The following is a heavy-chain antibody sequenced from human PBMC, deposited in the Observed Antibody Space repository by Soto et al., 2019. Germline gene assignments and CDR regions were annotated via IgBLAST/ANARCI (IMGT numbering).Heavy chain of an antibody. CDR1: GFTFSSYG. V-gene: IGHV3-30*18. D-gene: IGHD5-18*01. J-gene: IGHJ4*02. Sequence: QVHLVESGGGVVQPGRSLRLSCAASGFTFSSYGMYWVRQAPGRGLEWVAFIPYDRGNSYYADSVKGRFTISRDNSKNTLYLQMNSLTAEDTAVYYCAKDREYSYGYADYWGQGARVTVSS. CDR3: AKDREYSYGYADY. CDR2: IPYDRGNS.